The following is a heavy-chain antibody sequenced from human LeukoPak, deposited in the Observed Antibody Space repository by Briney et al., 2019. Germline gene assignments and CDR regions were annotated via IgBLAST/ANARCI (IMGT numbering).Heavy chain of an antibody. V-gene: IGHV3-11*01. Sequence: PGGSLRLSCAVSGFTFSDYYMSWIRQAPGKGLEWVSYISSGGSTISHADSVKGRFTISRDNAENSLYLQMNSLRAEDTAVYYCAKEGRYSSSWIYYYYYYGMDVWGQGTTVTVSS. CDR2: ISSGGSTI. CDR1: GFTFSDYY. CDR3: AKEGRYSSSWIYYYYYYGMDV. D-gene: IGHD6-13*01. J-gene: IGHJ6*02.